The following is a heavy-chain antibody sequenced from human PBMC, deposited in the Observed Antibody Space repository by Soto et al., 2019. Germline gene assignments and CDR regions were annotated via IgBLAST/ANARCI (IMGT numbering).Heavy chain of an antibody. Sequence: QVQLVESGGGVVQPGRSLRLSCAASGFTLSSYGMHWVRQAPGKGLEWVAVISYDGSNKYYADSVKGRFIISRDNSKNTLYLQMNSLRAEDTAVYYCAKADYSQTYFDYWGQGTVVIVSS. CDR3: AKADYSQTYFDY. J-gene: IGHJ4*02. D-gene: IGHD2-15*01. CDR2: ISYDGSNK. CDR1: GFTLSSYG. V-gene: IGHV3-30*18.